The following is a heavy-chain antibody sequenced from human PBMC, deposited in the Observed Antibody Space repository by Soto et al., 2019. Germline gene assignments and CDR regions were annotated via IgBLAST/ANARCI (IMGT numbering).Heavy chain of an antibody. CDR2: ISYDGSNK. V-gene: IGHV3-30*18. J-gene: IGHJ4*02. D-gene: IGHD6-13*01. CDR1: GFTFSSYG. CDR3: AKVVRQQLGQVY. Sequence: HPGGSLRLSCAASGFTFSSYGMHWVRQAPGKGLGWVAVISYDGSNKYYADSVKGRFTISRDNSKNTLYLQMNSLRAEDTAVYYCAKVVRQQLGQVYWGQGTLVTVSS.